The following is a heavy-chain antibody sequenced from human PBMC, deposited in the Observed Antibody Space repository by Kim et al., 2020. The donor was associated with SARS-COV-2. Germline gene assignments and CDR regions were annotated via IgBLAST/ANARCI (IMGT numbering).Heavy chain of an antibody. D-gene: IGHD6-19*01. J-gene: IGHJ6*03. CDR2: ISYDGSDK. Sequence: GGSLRLSCAASGFTFSSYAMHWVRQAPGKGLEWVAVISYDGSDKYYADSVKGRFTISRDNSKNTLYLQMNSLRAEDTAVYYCARGGQWLTGYYYYYMDVWGKGTTVTVSS. CDR3: ARGGQWLTGYYYYYMDV. CDR1: GFTFSSYA. V-gene: IGHV3-30*04.